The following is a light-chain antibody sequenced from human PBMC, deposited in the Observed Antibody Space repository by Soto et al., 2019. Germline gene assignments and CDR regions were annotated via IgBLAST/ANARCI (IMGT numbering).Light chain of an antibody. V-gene: IGKV3-20*01. CDR3: QQYGSSLLWT. Sequence: EIVLTQSPGTLSLSPGERATLSCTASQSVSSSYLAWYQQKPGPAPRLLIYGASSMATGIPDRFSGSGSGTDFTLTISRLEPEDFAVYYCQQYGSSLLWTFGQGTKVEIK. CDR2: GAS. CDR1: QSVSSSY. J-gene: IGKJ1*01.